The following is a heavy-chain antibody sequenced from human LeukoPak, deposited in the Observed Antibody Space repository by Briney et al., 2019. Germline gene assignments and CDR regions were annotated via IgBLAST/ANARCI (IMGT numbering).Heavy chain of an antibody. CDR3: ARDGGTAAYSSGSDY. CDR2: ISAYNGNT. J-gene: IGHJ4*02. V-gene: IGHV1-18*04. Sequence: ASVKVSFKASGYTFTGYYMHWVRQAPGQGLEWMGWISAYNGNTNYAQKLQGRVTMTTDTSTSTAYMELRSLRSDDTAVYYCARDGGTAAYSSGSDYWGQGTLITVSS. CDR1: GYTFTGYY. D-gene: IGHD5-18*01.